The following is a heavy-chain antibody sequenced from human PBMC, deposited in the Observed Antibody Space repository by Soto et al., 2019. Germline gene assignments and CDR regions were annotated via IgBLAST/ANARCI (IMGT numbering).Heavy chain of an antibody. CDR2: IKHDGSEK. D-gene: IGHD4-17*01. V-gene: IGHV3-7*01. CDR1: GFTFSSFW. CDR3: ARRPYGDYGDYFDY. J-gene: IGHJ4*02. Sequence: EVQLVESGGGLVQPGGSLRLSCAASGFTFSSFWMSWVRQAPGKGLEWVANIKHDGSEKYYADSVKGRFTISRDNAKNSLYLQMNSLIAEDTAVYYCARRPYGDYGDYFDYWGQGTLVTVSS.